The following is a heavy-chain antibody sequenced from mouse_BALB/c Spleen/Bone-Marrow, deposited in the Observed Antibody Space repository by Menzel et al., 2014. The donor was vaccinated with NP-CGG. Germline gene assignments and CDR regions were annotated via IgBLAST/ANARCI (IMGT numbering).Heavy chain of an antibody. Sequence: VQGVESGAELVRPGVSVKISSKGSGYTFTDYAMHWVKQSHAKSLEWIGVIGTYYGDATYNQEFKTKATMTVDKSSSTAYMELARLTSEDSALYYCAREGPWFAFWGQGTLVTVSA. J-gene: IGHJ3*01. CDR1: GYTFTDYA. CDR3: AREGPWFAF. CDR2: IGTYYGDA. V-gene: IGHV1-67*01.